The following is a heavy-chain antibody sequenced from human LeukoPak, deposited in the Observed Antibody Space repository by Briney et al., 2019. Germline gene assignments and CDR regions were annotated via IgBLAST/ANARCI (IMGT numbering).Heavy chain of an antibody. D-gene: IGHD4-11*01. Sequence: SETLSLTCTVSGGSSRSYYWSWIRQPPGNGLEWSGYIYYSGSTNYNPPLKSRVTISVNTSKNQFSLKLSSVTAADTAVYYCARGSNVNPLSWGQGTLVTVSS. V-gene: IGHV4-59*01. CDR2: IYYSGST. CDR3: ARGSNVNPLS. J-gene: IGHJ5*02. CDR1: GGSSRSYY.